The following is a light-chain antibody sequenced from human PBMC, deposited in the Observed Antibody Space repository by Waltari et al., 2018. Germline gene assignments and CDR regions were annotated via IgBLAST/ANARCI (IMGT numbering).Light chain of an antibody. CDR1: NIGSQR. Sequence: SYVLTQAPSVSVAPGQTATITCWGDNIGSQRVHWYQQKSGQAPSLGVHDDYDRASGIPERFSGSHSGSMATLTISGVEAGDEADYYCQVWDSSSDQVVFGGGTKLTVL. J-gene: IGLJ2*01. CDR3: QVWDSSSDQVV. V-gene: IGLV3-21*02. CDR2: DDY.